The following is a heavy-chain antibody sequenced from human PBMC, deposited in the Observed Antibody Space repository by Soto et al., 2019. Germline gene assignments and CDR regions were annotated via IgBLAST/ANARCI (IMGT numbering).Heavy chain of an antibody. Sequence: SETLSLTCAVYGGSFSGYYWSWIRQPPGKGLEWIGEIKHSGSTNYNPSLKSRVTISVDTSKNQFSLKLSSVTAADTAVYYCARGDSSMVFDYWGQGTLVTVSS. CDR2: IKHSGST. CDR3: ARGDSSMVFDY. CDR1: GGSFSGYY. D-gene: IGHD5-18*01. J-gene: IGHJ4*02. V-gene: IGHV4-34*01.